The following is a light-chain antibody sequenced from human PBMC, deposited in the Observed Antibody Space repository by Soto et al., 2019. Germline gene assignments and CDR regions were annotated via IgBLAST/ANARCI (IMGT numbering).Light chain of an antibody. Sequence: QSVLTQPPSASGTPGQWVSISCSGSSSNIGSNAVNWYQHLPGAAPKLLIYNNNQRPSGVPDRFSGSRSGTSASLAISGLQSEDEADYYCAAWDDSLNAVLFGGGTKLTVL. CDR3: AAWDDSLNAVL. CDR1: SSNIGSNA. J-gene: IGLJ3*02. CDR2: NNN. V-gene: IGLV1-44*01.